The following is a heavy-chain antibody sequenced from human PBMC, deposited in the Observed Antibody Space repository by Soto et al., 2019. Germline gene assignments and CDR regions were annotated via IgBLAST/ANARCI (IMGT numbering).Heavy chain of an antibody. D-gene: IGHD3-3*01. V-gene: IGHV3-21*04. CDR3: ARGSVEYYDFWSGSKRGYYFDY. J-gene: IGHJ4*02. CDR1: GFTFSSYS. CDR2: ISSSSSYI. Sequence: AGGSLRLSCAASGFTFSSYSMNWGRQAPGKGVEGGSSISSSSSYIYYADSVKGRFTISRDNSKNTLYLQMNSLRAEDTAVYYCARGSVEYYDFWSGSKRGYYFDYWGQGTLVTVSS.